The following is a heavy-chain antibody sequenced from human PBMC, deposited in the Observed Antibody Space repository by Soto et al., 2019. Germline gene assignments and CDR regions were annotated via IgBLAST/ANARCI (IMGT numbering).Heavy chain of an antibody. J-gene: IGHJ5*02. CDR3: AREAIFGVVKNWFDP. V-gene: IGHV1-18*04. CDR2: ISAYNGNT. CDR1: VYTITSYG. Sequence: SVKVSCQASVYTITSYGISWVRQAPDPGLEWMGWISAYNGNTNYAQKLQGRVTMTTDTSTSTAYMELRSLRSDDTAVYYCAREAIFGVVKNWFDPWGQGTLVTVSS. D-gene: IGHD3-3*01.